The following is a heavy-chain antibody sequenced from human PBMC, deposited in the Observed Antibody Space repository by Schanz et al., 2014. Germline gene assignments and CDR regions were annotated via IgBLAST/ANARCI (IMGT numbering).Heavy chain of an antibody. CDR2: VSDDGNKK. D-gene: IGHD2-15*01. Sequence: VQLVESGGGLIQPGGSLRLSCAASGFGFSSYSMNWVRQAPGKGLECVAVVSDDGNKKYYADSVKGRFTISRDSSKNTLFLQMNSLRTEDTAVYYCARLDPYCRSGTCSRAFDFWGQGTLVTVSS. CDR3: ARLDPYCRSGTCSRAFDF. CDR1: GFGFSSYS. J-gene: IGHJ4*02. V-gene: IGHV3-30*03.